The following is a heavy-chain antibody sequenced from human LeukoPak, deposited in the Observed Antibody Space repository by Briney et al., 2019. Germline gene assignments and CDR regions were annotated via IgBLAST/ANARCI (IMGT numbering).Heavy chain of an antibody. CDR3: ARGEAIYYYYYMDV. CDR1: GGTFSSYA. V-gene: IGHV1-69*05. Sequence: SVKVSCKVSGGTFSSYAISWVRQAPGQGLEWMGGIIPIFGTANYAQKFQGRVTITTDESTSTAYMELSSLRSEDTAVYYCARGEAIYYYYYMDVRGKGTTVTVSS. J-gene: IGHJ6*03. CDR2: IIPIFGTA. D-gene: IGHD1-26*01.